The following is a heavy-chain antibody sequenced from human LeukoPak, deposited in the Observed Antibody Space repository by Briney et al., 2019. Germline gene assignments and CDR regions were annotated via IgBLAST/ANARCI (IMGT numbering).Heavy chain of an antibody. CDR2: ISGTGSST. CDR1: GFTFSSYG. V-gene: IGHV3-23*01. J-gene: IGHJ5*02. Sequence: PGGSLRLSCAASGFTFSSYGMHWVRQAPGKGLEWVSTISGTGSSTYYADSAKGRFTISRDNSKDTLFLQLNSLTAADTAMYFCAKASVAIPQYCNSWGQGTLVTVSS. D-gene: IGHD2-2*02. CDR3: AKASVAIPQYCNS.